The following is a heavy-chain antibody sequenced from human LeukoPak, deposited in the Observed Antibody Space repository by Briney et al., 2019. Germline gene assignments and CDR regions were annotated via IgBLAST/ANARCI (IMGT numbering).Heavy chain of an antibody. CDR1: GGSFSGYY. J-gene: IGHJ4*02. CDR3: ARGLWAAADH. Sequence: PSETLSLTCAVYGGSFSGYYWSWIRQPPGKGLEWIGEINHSGSTNYNPSLKSRVTISVDTSKNQFSLKLSSVTAADTAVYYCARGLWAAADHWGQGTLVTVSS. D-gene: IGHD6-13*01. CDR2: INHSGST. V-gene: IGHV4-34*01.